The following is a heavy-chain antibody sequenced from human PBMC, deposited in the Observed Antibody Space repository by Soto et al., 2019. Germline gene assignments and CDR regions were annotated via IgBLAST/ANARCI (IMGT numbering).Heavy chain of an antibody. D-gene: IGHD1-1*01. J-gene: IGHJ6*02. CDR2: ISPNSGGT. Sequence: ASVKVSCKASGYTFTGYYMHWVRQAPGQGLEWMGWISPNSGGTNYAQKFQGWVTMTRDTSISTAYMELSRLRSDDTAVYYCARDLRVPYYYGMDVWGQGTTVTVSS. CDR3: ARDLRVPYYYGMDV. V-gene: IGHV1-2*04. CDR1: GYTFTGYY.